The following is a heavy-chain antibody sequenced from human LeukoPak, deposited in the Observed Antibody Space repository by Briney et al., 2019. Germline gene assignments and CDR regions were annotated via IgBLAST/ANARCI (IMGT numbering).Heavy chain of an antibody. D-gene: IGHD4-17*01. CDR3: AKDRRIYGDYIMDAFDI. J-gene: IGHJ3*02. CDR1: GFTFDDYA. Sequence: GGLVQPGRSLRLSCAASGFTFDDYAMHWVRQAPGKGLEWVSGISWNSGSISYADSVKGRFTISRDNAKNSLYLQMNSLRAEDTALYYCAKDRRIYGDYIMDAFDIWGQGTMVTVSS. CDR2: ISWNSGSI. V-gene: IGHV3-9*01.